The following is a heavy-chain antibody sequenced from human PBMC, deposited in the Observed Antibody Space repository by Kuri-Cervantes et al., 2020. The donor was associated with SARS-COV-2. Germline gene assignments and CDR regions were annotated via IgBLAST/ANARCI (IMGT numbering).Heavy chain of an antibody. CDR2: TKEDGSEK. CDR1: GFTFSSHC. V-gene: IGHV3-7*01. D-gene: IGHD3-10*01. Sequence: GESLKISCTASGFTFSSHCMSWVRQAPGKGLEWVANTKEDGSEKHYVDSVKGRFTISRDNAKNSLYLQMNSLRAADTAVYYCARGCGEWLRYWYFDLWGRGTLVTVSS. J-gene: IGHJ2*01. CDR3: ARGCGEWLRYWYFDL.